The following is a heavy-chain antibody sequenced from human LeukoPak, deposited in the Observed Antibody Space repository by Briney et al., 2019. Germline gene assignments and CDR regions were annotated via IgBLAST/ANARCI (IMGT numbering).Heavy chain of an antibody. Sequence: ASVKVSCKASGYTFTGYYMHWLRQAPGQGLEWMGWINPNSGGTNYAQKFQGRVTMTRDTSISTAYMELSRLRSDDTAVYYCAREKREGYCSSTSCLVFDYWGQGTLVTVSS. CDR2: INPNSGGT. V-gene: IGHV1-2*02. CDR3: AREKREGYCSSTSCLVFDY. D-gene: IGHD2-2*01. J-gene: IGHJ4*02. CDR1: GYTFTGYY.